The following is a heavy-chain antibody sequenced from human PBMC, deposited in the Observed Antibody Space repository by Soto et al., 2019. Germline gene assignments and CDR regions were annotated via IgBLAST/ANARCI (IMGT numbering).Heavy chain of an antibody. V-gene: IGHV4-30-4*01. CDR1: GGSISSGDYY. D-gene: IGHD6-13*01. CDR2: IYYSGST. CDR3: ARRGIAAAGTVEWFDP. J-gene: IGHJ5*02. Sequence: SETLSLTCTVSGGSISSGDYYWSWIRQPPGKGLEWIGYIYYSGSTNYNPSLKSRVTISVDTSKNQFSLKLSSVTAADTAVYYCARRGIAAAGTVEWFDPWGQGTLVTVSS.